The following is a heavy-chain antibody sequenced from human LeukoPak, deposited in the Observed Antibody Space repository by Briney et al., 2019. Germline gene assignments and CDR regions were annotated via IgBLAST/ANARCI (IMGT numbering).Heavy chain of an antibody. CDR2: ISWNGDII. V-gene: IGHV3-9*01. D-gene: IGHD3-10*01. CDR3: AKGGLRLYFGQFHY. Sequence: GGSLTLFRAPSGFTLDNYAMHWVRNDRGECLEWVLCISWNGDIIGYADSVKCRFTIPRDSAKNSLYLQMNSLRVEDTALYYCAKGGLRLYFGQFHYWGQGTLVTVSS. J-gene: IGHJ4*02. CDR1: GFTLDNYA.